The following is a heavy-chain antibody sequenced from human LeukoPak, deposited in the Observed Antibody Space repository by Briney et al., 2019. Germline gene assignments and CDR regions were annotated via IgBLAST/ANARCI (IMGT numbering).Heavy chain of an antibody. CDR2: IKQDGSEK. CDR3: ARVSRWGLNHNPHF. Sequence: GGSLRLSCAASGFTFSNFWMSWVRQAPGKGLEWVANIKQDGSEKYYVDSVKGRFTISRDNTKNSLYLQMNRLRADDTAVYYCARVSRWGLNHNPHFWGQGTLVTVSS. D-gene: IGHD7-27*01. J-gene: IGHJ4*02. CDR1: GFTFSNFW. V-gene: IGHV3-7*03.